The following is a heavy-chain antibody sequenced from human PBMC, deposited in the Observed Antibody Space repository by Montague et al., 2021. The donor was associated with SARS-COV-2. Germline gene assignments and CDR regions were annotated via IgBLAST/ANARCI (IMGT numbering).Heavy chain of an antibody. Sequence: SETLSLTCEVSGGSMSGYYWTWIRQSPGKGLEWIGYVHYTGSTKYNPSLKTRASLSPDTPKNHFSLHLSSVTAADTAIYFCARAQNTCFIANCVNYFDAWGLGALVTVSS. V-gene: IGHV4-59*01. J-gene: IGHJ4*02. D-gene: IGHD1-1*01. CDR1: GGSMSGYY. CDR3: ARAQNTCFIANCVNYFDA. CDR2: VHYTGST.